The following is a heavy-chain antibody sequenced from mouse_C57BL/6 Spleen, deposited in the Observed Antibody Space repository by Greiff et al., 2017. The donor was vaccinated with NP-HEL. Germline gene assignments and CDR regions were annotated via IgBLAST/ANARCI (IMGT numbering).Heavy chain of an antibody. Sequence: DVMLVESGGGLVKPGGSLKLSCAASGFTFSSYAMSWVRQTPEKRLEWVATISVGGSYTYYPDNVKGRFTISRDNAKNNLYLQMSHLKSEDTAMYYCARERGYYGNPFDYWGQGTTLTVSS. J-gene: IGHJ2*01. V-gene: IGHV5-4*01. CDR3: ARERGYYGNPFDY. D-gene: IGHD2-1*01. CDR2: ISVGGSYT. CDR1: GFTFSSYA.